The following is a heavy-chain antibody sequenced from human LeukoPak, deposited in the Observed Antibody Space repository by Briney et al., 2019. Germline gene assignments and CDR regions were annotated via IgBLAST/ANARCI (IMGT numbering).Heavy chain of an antibody. Sequence: PGGSLRLSCAASGFTFSSYGMHWARQAPGKGLEWVAVISYDGSNKYYADSVKGRFTISRDNSKNTLYLQMNSLRAEDTAVYYCAKDRVWELTKGAAPFDYWGQGTLVTVSS. J-gene: IGHJ4*02. D-gene: IGHD1-26*01. CDR2: ISYDGSNK. V-gene: IGHV3-30*18. CDR1: GFTFSSYG. CDR3: AKDRVWELTKGAAPFDY.